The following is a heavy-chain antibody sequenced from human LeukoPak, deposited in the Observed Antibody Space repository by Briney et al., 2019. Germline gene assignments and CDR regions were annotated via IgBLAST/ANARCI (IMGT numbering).Heavy chain of an antibody. V-gene: IGHV1-18*01. CDR2: ISAYNGNT. D-gene: IGHD2-15*01. CDR1: GYTFTSYG. J-gene: IGHJ6*02. Sequence: GASVKVSCKASGYTFTSYGISWVRQAPGQGLEWMGWISAYNGNTNYAQKFQGRVTMTRNTSITTAYLELSGLTSEDTAMYYCARTRILDVWGQGTTVSVSS. CDR3: ARTRILDV.